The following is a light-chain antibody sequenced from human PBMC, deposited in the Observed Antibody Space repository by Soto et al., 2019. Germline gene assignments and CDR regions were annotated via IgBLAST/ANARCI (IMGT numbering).Light chain of an antibody. Sequence: QSALTQPRSVSGAPGQSFTFSCTGTSSDVGAYIYVSWYQQHAGKAPKLIIYDVIKRPSGVPDRFSGSKSGNTASLTISGLKAEDEADYYCCSYAGSYTHVFGTGTKLT. J-gene: IGLJ1*01. CDR2: DVI. CDR3: CSYAGSYTHV. CDR1: SSDVGAYIY. V-gene: IGLV2-11*01.